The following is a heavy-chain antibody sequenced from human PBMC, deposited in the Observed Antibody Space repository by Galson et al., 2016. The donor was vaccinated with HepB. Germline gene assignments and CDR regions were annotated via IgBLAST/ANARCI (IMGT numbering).Heavy chain of an antibody. CDR1: GYTFTGYY. V-gene: IGHV1-2*04. J-gene: IGHJ4*02. CDR2: VNPSSGGT. D-gene: IGHD6-19*01. CDR3: ARENRSGWCDY. Sequence: SVKVSCKASGYTFTGYYIHWVRQAPGQGLEWMGWVNPSSGGTTYAQKLQGWVTMTRDTSISTAYMELSRLKSDDTAIYYCARENRSGWCDYWGQGTLVTVSP.